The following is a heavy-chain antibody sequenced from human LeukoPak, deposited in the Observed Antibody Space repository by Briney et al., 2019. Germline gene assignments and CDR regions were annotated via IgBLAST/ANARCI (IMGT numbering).Heavy chain of an antibody. J-gene: IGHJ4*02. V-gene: IGHV1-69*05. CDR2: IIPIFGTA. D-gene: IGHD6-13*01. CDR3: ARSRTIPAYSSSWYEDY. CDR1: GGTFSSYA. Sequence: ASVTVSCKASGGTFSSYAIRWVRQAPGQGLEWMGGIIPIFGTANYAQKFQGRVTITTDESTSTAYMELSSLRSEDTAVYYCARSRTIPAYSSSWYEDYWGQGTLVTVSS.